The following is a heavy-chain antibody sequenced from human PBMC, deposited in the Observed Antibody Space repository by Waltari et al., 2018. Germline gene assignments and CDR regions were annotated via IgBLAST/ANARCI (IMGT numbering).Heavy chain of an antibody. Sequence: EVQLVQSGAEVKKPGESLKISCKGSGYSFTSYWIGWVRQMPGKGLEWMGIIYPGDSDTRYSPSFQGQVTNSADKSISTAYLQGSSLKASDTAMYDCARHGGATSHPASLPYYYYGMDVWGQGTTVTVSS. V-gene: IGHV5-51*01. D-gene: IGHD1-26*01. CDR1: GYSFTSYW. J-gene: IGHJ6*02. CDR3: ARHGGATSHPASLPYYYYGMDV. CDR2: IYPGDSDT.